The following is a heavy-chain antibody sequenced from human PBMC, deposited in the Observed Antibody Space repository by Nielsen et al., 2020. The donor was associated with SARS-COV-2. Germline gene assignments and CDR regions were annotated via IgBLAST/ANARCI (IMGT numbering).Heavy chain of an antibody. CDR1: GYSISSGYY. V-gene: IGHV4-38-2*02. CDR2: IYHSGST. J-gene: IGHJ4*02. CDR3: ARDHPSITN. D-gene: IGHD1-14*01. Sequence: GSLRLSCTVSGYSISSGYYWGWIRQPPGKGLEWIGSIYHSGSTYYNPSLKSRVTISVDTSKNQFSLRLTSVTAADTAVYYCARDHPSITNWGQGTLVTVSS.